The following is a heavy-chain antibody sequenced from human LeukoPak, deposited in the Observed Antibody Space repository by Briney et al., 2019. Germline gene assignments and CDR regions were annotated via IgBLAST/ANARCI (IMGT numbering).Heavy chain of an antibody. CDR3: ARDRPDYSNYGYYMDV. D-gene: IGHD4-11*01. J-gene: IGHJ6*03. CDR2: NYTSGST. Sequence: SETLSLTCTVSGGSISSYYWSWIRQPAGKGLEWIGRNYTSGSTNYNPSLKSRVTMSADTSKNQFSLKLSSVTAADTAVYYCARDRPDYSNYGYYMDVWGKGTTVTVSS. V-gene: IGHV4-4*07. CDR1: GGSISSYY.